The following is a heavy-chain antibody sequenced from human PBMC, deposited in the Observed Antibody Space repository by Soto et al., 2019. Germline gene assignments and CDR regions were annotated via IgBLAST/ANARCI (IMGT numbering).Heavy chain of an antibody. V-gene: IGHV3-30*03. J-gene: IGHJ4*02. Sequence: QVQLVESGGGVVQPGRSLRLSCAASGFNFSAYGMHWVRQAPGTGLELVALLSFDASKKYYADSAKGRFTISRDTSRNTLYLQMNSLRVEDTAVYYCSVGVADWGPGTRVNVSS. CDR1: GFNFSAYG. CDR2: LSFDASKK. CDR3: SVGVAD. D-gene: IGHD1-26*01.